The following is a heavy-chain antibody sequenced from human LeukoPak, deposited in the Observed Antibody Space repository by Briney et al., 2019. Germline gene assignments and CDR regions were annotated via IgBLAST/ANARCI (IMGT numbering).Heavy chain of an antibody. J-gene: IGHJ6*02. CDR3: ARDVVPSSTGMDV. Sequence: GESLKISCKGSGYSFTSYWIGWVRQMPGKGLEWMGIIYPGDSDTRYSPSFQGQVTISADKSINTAYLQWSSLRASDTAMYYCARDVVPSSTGMDVWGQGTTVTVSS. CDR1: GYSFTSYW. CDR2: IYPGDSDT. V-gene: IGHV5-51*01. D-gene: IGHD2-2*01.